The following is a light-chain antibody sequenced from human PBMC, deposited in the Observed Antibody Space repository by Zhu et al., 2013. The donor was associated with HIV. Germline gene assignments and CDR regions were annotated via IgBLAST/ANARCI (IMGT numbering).Light chain of an antibody. J-gene: IGKJ4*01. CDR1: QSVKSN. V-gene: IGKV3-15*01. CDR2: GAS. Sequence: VMTQSPATLSVSPGERATLSCRASQSVKSNLAWYQQKPGQAPRLLIYGASTRATGIPVRFSGSGSGTEFALTISSLQSEDFAVYYCQQYDDWPPLTFGGGTKVEIK. CDR3: QQYDDWPPLT.